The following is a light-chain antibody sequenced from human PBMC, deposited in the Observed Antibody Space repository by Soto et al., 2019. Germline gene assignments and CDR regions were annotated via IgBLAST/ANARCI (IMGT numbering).Light chain of an antibody. J-gene: IGKJ1*01. CDR3: QQSKIGPDT. CDR1: QSFSFSY. V-gene: IGKV3-15*01. CDR2: SXS. Sequence: IVLTQTPGTLPLSPGARATVSXRARQSFSFSYLAWYQNKPGXAPRXXXDSXSTRATGSPARLSGSGSGTEFTLTISSLHSEDCAVYYCQQSKIGPDTFGQGAK.